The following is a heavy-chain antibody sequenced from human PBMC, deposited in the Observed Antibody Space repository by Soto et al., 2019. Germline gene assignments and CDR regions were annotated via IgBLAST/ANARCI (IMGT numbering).Heavy chain of an antibody. Sequence: QVQLVESGGGVVQPGTSLRLSCVGSGFTFRSYVIHWVRQAPGKGLEWVALTSYDGSNNFYGDSVKGRFTISRDNSRNTVELQMDSLRLEYTSLYYCTRWRTTGGLDVWGKGTLVSVSS. CDR2: TSYDGSNN. CDR1: GFTFRSYV. V-gene: IGHV3-33*05. J-gene: IGHJ4*02. CDR3: TRWRTTGGLDV. D-gene: IGHD3-16*01.